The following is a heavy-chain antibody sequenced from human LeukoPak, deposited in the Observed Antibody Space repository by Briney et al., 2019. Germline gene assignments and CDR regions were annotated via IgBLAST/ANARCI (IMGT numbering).Heavy chain of an antibody. CDR1: GFTFDDYA. J-gene: IGHJ6*02. Sequence: PGRSLRLSCAASGFTFDDYAMHWVRQAPGKGLEWVSGISWNSGSIGYADSVKGRFTISRDNSKNTLYLQMNSLRAEDTAVYYCAKVGGASLYYYYGMDVWGQGTTVTVSS. V-gene: IGHV3-9*01. CDR3: AKVGGASLYYYYGMDV. CDR2: ISWNSGSI.